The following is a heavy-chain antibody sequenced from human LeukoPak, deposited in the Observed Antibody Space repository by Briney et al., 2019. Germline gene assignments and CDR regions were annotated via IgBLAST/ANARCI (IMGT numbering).Heavy chain of an antibody. J-gene: IGHJ3*02. V-gene: IGHV1-2*02. CDR3: AALSRDDAFDI. CDR2: INPYSGGT. CDR1: GYTFTGYY. Sequence: ASVKVSCKASGYTFTGYYIHWVRQAPGQGLEWMGWINPYSGGTNYTQKFQGRVTMTRDTSISTAYMELGRLTSDDTAVYYCAALSRDDAFDIWGQGTMVTVSS.